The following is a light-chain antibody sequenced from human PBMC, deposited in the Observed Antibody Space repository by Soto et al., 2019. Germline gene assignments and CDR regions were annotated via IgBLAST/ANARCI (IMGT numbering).Light chain of an antibody. CDR1: QSILFSSNNKNY. CDR3: QQYYSAPMT. V-gene: IGKV4-1*01. J-gene: IGKJ5*01. CDR2: WAS. Sequence: DIVMTQSPDSLAVSLGERATINCKSSQSILFSSNNKNYLAWYQQKAGQPPKLLIYWASTRESGVPDRFSGSGSGTDFTLTISSLQAEDVAVHHCQQYYSAPMTFGQGTRLEIK.